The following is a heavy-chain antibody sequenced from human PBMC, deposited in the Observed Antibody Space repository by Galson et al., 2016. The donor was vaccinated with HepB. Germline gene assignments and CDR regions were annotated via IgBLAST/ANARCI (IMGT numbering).Heavy chain of an antibody. CDR2: ISWGGASI. Sequence: SLRLSCAGSGFTFDDYAMHWVRQAPGKGLEWVSGISWGGASIHYADSVKGRFTISRDNAKSSLYLQMNSLRPEDTALYYCAKDEWPDPLVLGWYLNLWCRGTLLTVSP. CDR1: GFTFDDYA. J-gene: IGHJ2*01. V-gene: IGHV3-9*01. D-gene: IGHD2-21*01. CDR3: AKDEWPDPLVLGWYLNL.